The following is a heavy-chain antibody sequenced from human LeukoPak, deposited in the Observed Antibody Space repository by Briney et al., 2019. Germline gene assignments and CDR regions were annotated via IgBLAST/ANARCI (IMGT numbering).Heavy chain of an antibody. CDR2: INPNSGGT. CDR1: GYTFTGYY. D-gene: IGHD4-17*01. J-gene: IGHJ4*02. Sequence: ASVKVSCKASGYTFTGYYMHWVRQAPGQGLEWMGRINPNSGGTDYAQKFQGRVTMTRDTSISTAYMELSRLRSDDTAVYYCARNLPRDYGDYVAYWGQGTLVTASS. CDR3: ARNLPRDYGDYVAY. V-gene: IGHV1-2*06.